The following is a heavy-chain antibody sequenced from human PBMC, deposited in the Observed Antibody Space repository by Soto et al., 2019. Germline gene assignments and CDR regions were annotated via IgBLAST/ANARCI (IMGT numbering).Heavy chain of an antibody. CDR3: GKGGTGDVGDH. CDR2: TTVSGGET. Sequence: EVQLLESGGGLVQPGGSLRLSCVASGFTFNNSGMTWVRHAPGTGLEWVSGTTVSGGETYYADSVKGRFTISRDNSKSTLLLQMNSLRAEDTAVYYCGKGGTGDVGDHWGQGTLVTVSS. CDR1: GFTFNNSG. D-gene: IGHD3-16*01. V-gene: IGHV3-23*01. J-gene: IGHJ1*01.